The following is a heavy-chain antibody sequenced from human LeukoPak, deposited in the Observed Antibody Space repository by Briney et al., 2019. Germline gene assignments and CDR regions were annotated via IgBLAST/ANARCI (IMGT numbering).Heavy chain of an antibody. Sequence: GGSLRLSCAASGFTFSNYAMHWVRQAPGKGLEWVAVISYDGSNKYYADSVKGRFTISRDNSKNTLYLQMNSLRAEDTAVYYCARCGIYSYANYYYYMDVWGKGTTVTVSS. D-gene: IGHD5-18*01. CDR1: GFTFSNYA. CDR2: ISYDGSNK. J-gene: IGHJ6*03. V-gene: IGHV3-30*04. CDR3: ARCGIYSYANYYYYMDV.